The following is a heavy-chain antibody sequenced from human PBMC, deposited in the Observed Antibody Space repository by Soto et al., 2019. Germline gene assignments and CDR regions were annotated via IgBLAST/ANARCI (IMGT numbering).Heavy chain of an antibody. CDR3: AKANSGDDDEFDY. CDR1: GYTFTGYY. V-gene: IGHV1-2*02. CDR2: INPKSGGT. D-gene: IGHD5-12*01. Sequence: VASVKVSCKASGYTFTGYYMHWVRQAPGQGLEWMGWINPKSGGTDYAQKFQGRVTMTRDTSSSSAYMELSNLRSDDTAVYYCAKANSGDDDEFDYWGQGTQVTVSS. J-gene: IGHJ4*02.